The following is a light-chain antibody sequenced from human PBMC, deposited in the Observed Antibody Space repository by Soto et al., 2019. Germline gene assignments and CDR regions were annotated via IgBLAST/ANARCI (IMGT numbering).Light chain of an antibody. CDR3: QQYNNWLYT. V-gene: IGKV3-15*01. J-gene: IGKJ2*01. CDR2: GAS. CDR1: QSVSSN. Sequence: EIVMTQSPATLSVSPGERATLSCRASQSVSSNLAWYQQKPGQAPRLLIYGASTRSTGIPARFSGSGSGTDFTLTISSLQSEDFALYYCQQYNNWLYTFGHGTKLEIK.